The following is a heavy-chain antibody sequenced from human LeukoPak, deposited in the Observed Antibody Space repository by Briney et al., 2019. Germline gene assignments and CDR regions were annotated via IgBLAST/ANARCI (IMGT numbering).Heavy chain of an antibody. CDR2: INHSGST. Sequence: KPSETLCLACAVYGESFSGYYWSWIRQPPGRGLEWIGEINHSGSTNYNPSLKSRVTISVDTSKNQFSLKLSSVTAADTAVYYCARGRIAVYYYYYYMDVWGKGTTVTVSS. D-gene: IGHD6-19*01. J-gene: IGHJ6*03. CDR3: ARGRIAVYYYYYYMDV. CDR1: GESFSGYY. V-gene: IGHV4-34*01.